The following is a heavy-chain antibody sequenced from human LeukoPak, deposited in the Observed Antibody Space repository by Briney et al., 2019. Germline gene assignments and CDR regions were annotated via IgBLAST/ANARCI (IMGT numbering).Heavy chain of an antibody. Sequence: PGGSLGLSCAASGFTFSDYYMSWIRQAPGKWLEWVSYISSSGSTIYYADSVKGRFTISRDNAKNSLYLQMNSLRAEDTAVYYCAREHSYGYYIDYWGQGTLVTVSS. CDR2: ISSSGSTI. J-gene: IGHJ4*02. CDR3: AREHSYGYYIDY. V-gene: IGHV3-11*01. CDR1: GFTFSDYY. D-gene: IGHD5-18*01.